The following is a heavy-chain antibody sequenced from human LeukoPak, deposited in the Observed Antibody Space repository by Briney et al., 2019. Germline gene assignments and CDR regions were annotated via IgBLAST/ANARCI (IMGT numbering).Heavy chain of an antibody. V-gene: IGHV3-48*04. CDR1: GFTFSSYS. CDR3: ARVIGSYGDSAY. Sequence: GGSLRLSCAASGFTFSSYSMNWVRQAPGKGLEWLSYISSTSGAIYYADSLKGRFTISRDNARNSLYLQMDSLRAEDTAVYYCARVIGSYGDSAYWGQGTLVTVSS. CDR2: ISSTSGAI. D-gene: IGHD3-16*01. J-gene: IGHJ4*02.